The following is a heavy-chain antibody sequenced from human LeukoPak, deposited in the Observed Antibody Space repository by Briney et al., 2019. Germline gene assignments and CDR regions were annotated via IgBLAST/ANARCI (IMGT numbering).Heavy chain of an antibody. CDR1: GFTFSSYA. V-gene: IGHV4-34*01. Sequence: GSLRLSCAASGFTFSSYAMSWIRQPPGKGLEWIGEINHSGSTNYNPSLKSRVTISVDTSKNQFSLKLSSVTAADTAVYYCASGLYSSSRNDYWGQGTLVTVSS. CDR2: INHSGST. J-gene: IGHJ4*02. CDR3: ASGLYSSSRNDY. D-gene: IGHD6-13*01.